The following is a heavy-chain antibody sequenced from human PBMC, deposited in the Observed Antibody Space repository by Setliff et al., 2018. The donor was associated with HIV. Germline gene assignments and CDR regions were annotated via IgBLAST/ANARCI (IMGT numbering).Heavy chain of an antibody. CDR3: ARDRHSSGLGSYGP. V-gene: IGHV4-4*07. J-gene: IGHJ5*02. CDR1: GGSFGVYR. CDR2: IDSSGTT. D-gene: IGHD3-10*01. Sequence: SETLSLTCTISGGSFGVYRWSWIRQSAGRGLEWIGRIDSSGTTDYKPSLEGRVAISVDTSRNQFSLRVTSVTAADTAVYFCARDRHSSGLGSYGPWGPGILVTVS.